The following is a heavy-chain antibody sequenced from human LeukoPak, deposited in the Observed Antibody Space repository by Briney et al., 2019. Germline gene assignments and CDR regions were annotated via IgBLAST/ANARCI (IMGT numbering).Heavy chain of an antibody. D-gene: IGHD1-26*01. V-gene: IGHV3-30-3*01. J-gene: IGHJ4*02. CDR3: ARAWELLRPFDY. CDR1: GFTFSSYA. Sequence: GGSLRLSCAASGFTFSSYAMHWVRQAPGKGLEWVAVISYDGSNKYYADSVKGRSTISRDNSKNTLYLQMNSLRAEDTAVYYCARAWELLRPFDYWGQGTLVTVSS. CDR2: ISYDGSNK.